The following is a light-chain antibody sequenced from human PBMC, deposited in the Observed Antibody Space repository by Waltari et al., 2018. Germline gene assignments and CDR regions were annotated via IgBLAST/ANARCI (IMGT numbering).Light chain of an antibody. Sequence: DTQVTQSPSSLYASVGDTINMTCRTSDNIRMYLNWYQQKPGKAPEFLMYAASNLKSGVPSRFSGAGFATDFTLTISSLQPDDFATYFCLQTYTTPYTFGLGTK. J-gene: IGKJ2*01. CDR2: AAS. CDR1: DNIRMY. V-gene: IGKV1-39*01. CDR3: LQTYTTPYT.